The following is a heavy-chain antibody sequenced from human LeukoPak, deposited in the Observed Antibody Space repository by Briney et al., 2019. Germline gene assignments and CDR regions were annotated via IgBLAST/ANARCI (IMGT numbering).Heavy chain of an antibody. V-gene: IGHV4-34*01. D-gene: IGHD3-3*01. CDR3: ARSRSIWSGNINYYYYMDV. CDR2: INHSGST. J-gene: IGHJ6*03. Sequence: NPSETLSLTCAVYGGSFSGYYWSWIRQPPGKGLEWIGEINHSGSTNYNPSLKSRVTISVDTSKNQFSLKLSSVTAADTAVYYCARSRSIWSGNINYYYYMDVWGKGTTVTVSS. CDR1: GGSFSGYY.